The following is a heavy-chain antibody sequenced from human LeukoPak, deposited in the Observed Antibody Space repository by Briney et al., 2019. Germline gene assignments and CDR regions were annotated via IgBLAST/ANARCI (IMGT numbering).Heavy chain of an antibody. CDR1: GFTFTTYW. Sequence: GGSLRLSCTASGFTFTTYWMHWVRQAPGKGLVWVSRINSDGSFTGYADSVKGRFTVSRDSAKNTLYLQMNSLRAEDTAVYYCARACGVGSCHAGDYWGQGTLVTVSS. CDR2: INSDGSFT. V-gene: IGHV3-74*01. D-gene: IGHD2-15*01. J-gene: IGHJ4*02. CDR3: ARACGVGSCHAGDY.